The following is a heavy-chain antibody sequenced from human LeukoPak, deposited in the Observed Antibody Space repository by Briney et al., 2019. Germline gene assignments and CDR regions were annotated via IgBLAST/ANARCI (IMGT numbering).Heavy chain of an antibody. CDR1: GGIFSSYA. Sequence: SVKASCKASGGIFSSYAISWVRQAPGQGLEWMGGIIPIFGTASYAQKFQGRVTITADESTRTAYMELSSLRSEDTAVYYCAREWDSDTSGYYYYYWGQGTLVTVSS. CDR2: IIPIFGTA. D-gene: IGHD3-22*01. CDR3: AREWDSDTSGYYYYY. J-gene: IGHJ4*02. V-gene: IGHV1-69*01.